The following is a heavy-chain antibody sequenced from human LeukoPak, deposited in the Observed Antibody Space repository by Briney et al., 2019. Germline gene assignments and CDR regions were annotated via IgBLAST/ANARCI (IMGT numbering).Heavy chain of an antibody. J-gene: IGHJ5*02. CDR1: GFTFSSYG. V-gene: IGHV3-30*02. Sequence: GGSLRLSCAASGFTFSSYGMHWVRQAPSKGLEWVAFIRYDGSNKYYADSVKGRFTISRDNSKNTLYLQMNSLRAEDTAVYYCAKDPLRYSSSSWFDPWGQGTLVTVSS. D-gene: IGHD6-6*01. CDR2: IRYDGSNK. CDR3: AKDPLRYSSSSWFDP.